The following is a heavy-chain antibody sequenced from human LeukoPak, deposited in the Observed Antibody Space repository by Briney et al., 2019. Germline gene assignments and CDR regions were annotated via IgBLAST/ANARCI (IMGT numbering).Heavy chain of an antibody. CDR1: GFTFSSYW. D-gene: IGHD6-6*01. Sequence: GGSLRLSCAASGFTFSSYWMSWVRQAPGKGLEWVANIKQDGSEKHYVDSVEGRFTISRDNAKKSLFLHMNSLRVEDTAVYYCARGSEYTSSTNYYFDYWRQGTLVTVSS. J-gene: IGHJ4*02. CDR2: IKQDGSEK. V-gene: IGHV3-7*01. CDR3: ARGSEYTSSTNYYFDY.